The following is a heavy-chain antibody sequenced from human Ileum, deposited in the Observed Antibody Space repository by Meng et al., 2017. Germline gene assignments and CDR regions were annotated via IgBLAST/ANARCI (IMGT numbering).Heavy chain of an antibody. CDR1: GFTLSSYA. D-gene: IGHD3-22*01. V-gene: IGHV3-23*01. J-gene: IGHJ5*02. Sequence: GGSLRLSCAASGFTLSSYAMSWVRQGPGKGLEWVSSISGSGGSTYYADSVKGRFTISRDIPESTLYLQMNSLRAEDTAVYYCAKAGRYYDGSSNYKWFDPWAQGTLVT. CDR3: AKAGRYYDGSSNYKWFDP. CDR2: ISGSGGST.